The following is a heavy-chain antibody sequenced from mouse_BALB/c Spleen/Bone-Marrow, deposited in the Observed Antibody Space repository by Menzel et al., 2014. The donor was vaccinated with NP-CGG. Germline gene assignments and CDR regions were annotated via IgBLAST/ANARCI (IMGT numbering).Heavy chain of an antibody. D-gene: IGHD2-1*01. Sequence: VKVVESGAELMKPGASVKISCKATGYTFSSYWIEWVKQRPGHGLEWIGEILPGSGSTNYNEKFKGKATFTADTSSNTAYMQLSSLTSEDSAVYSCARTGNYPAWFAYWGQGTLVTVSA. J-gene: IGHJ3*01. CDR1: GYTFSSYW. V-gene: IGHV1-9*01. CDR2: ILPGSGST. CDR3: ARTGNYPAWFAY.